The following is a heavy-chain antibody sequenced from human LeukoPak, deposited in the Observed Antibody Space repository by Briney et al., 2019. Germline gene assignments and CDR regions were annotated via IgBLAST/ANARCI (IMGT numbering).Heavy chain of an antibody. Sequence: SETLSLTCTVSGGSISSYYWSWIRQPPGKGLEWIGYIYYSGSANYNPSLKSRVTISVHTSKNQFSLRLSSMTAADTAVYYCARGQIIAAAALFDYWGQGTLVTVSS. J-gene: IGHJ4*02. CDR1: GGSISSYY. D-gene: IGHD6-13*01. V-gene: IGHV4-59*01. CDR2: IYYSGSA. CDR3: ARGQIIAAAALFDY.